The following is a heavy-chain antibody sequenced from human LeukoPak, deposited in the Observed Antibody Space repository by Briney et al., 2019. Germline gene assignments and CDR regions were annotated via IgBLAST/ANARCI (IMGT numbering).Heavy chain of an antibody. CDR3: ARDLYYYERRGYYPFDY. CDR1: GGSISSYY. Sequence: SETLSLTCTVSGGSISSYYWSWIRQPAGKGLEWIGRIHTSGSTNYNPSLKSRVIMSVDTSKNQFSLKLSSVTAADTAVYYCARDLYYYERRGYYPFDYWGQGTLVTVSS. V-gene: IGHV4-4*07. J-gene: IGHJ4*02. D-gene: IGHD3-22*01. CDR2: IHTSGST.